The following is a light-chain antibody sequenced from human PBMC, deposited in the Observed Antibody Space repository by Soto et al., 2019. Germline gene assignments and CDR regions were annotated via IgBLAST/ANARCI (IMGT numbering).Light chain of an antibody. Sequence: EIVMTQSPDTLSVSPGERVTLSCRASQSVSSDLAWYQQKPGQAPRLLIYGASTRATDIAARFSGSGSGTEFTLTISGPQSEHSAVYYCHQYNSWPPYTFGQGTKLEIK. V-gene: IGKV3-15*01. J-gene: IGKJ2*01. CDR3: HQYNSWPPYT. CDR1: QSVSSD. CDR2: GAS.